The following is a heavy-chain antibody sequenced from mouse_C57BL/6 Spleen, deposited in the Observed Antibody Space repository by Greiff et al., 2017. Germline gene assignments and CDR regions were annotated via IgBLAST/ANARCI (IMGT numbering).Heavy chain of an antibody. CDR1: GYTFTDYE. D-gene: IGHD1-1*01. Sequence: VQLQQSGAELVRPGASVTLSCKASGYTFTDYEMHWVKQTPVHGLEWIGAIDPETGGTAYNQKFKGKAILTADKSSSTAYMELRSLTSEDSAVYYCTRALITTVVGDFDYWGQGTTLTVSS. J-gene: IGHJ2*01. CDR2: IDPETGGT. CDR3: TRALITTVVGDFDY. V-gene: IGHV1-15*01.